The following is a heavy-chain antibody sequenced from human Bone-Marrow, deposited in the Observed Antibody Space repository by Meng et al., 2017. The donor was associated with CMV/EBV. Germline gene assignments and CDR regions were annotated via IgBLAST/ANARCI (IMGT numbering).Heavy chain of an antibody. J-gene: IGHJ4*02. D-gene: IGHD6-19*01. CDR3: ASAQAVAGRFCVY. CDR2: INHSGST. Sequence: QVQLHDVGSGLLQSPESLSLASAVSGAYFSGYYWSWIRPPPGKGLEWIGEINHSGSTNYTPSLKSRVTISVDTSKNPFSLKLSSVTAADTAVYYCASAQAVAGRFCVYWGQGTLVTVSS. CDR1: GAYFSGYY. V-gene: IGHV4-34*01.